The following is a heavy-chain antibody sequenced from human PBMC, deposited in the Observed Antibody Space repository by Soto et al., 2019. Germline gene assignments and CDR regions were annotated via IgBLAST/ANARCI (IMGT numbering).Heavy chain of an antibody. CDR1: GYTFTGYH. D-gene: IGHD1-26*01. V-gene: IGHV1-2*02. J-gene: IGHJ4*02. Sequence: QVHLEQSGAEVKKAGASVKVSCKASGYTFTGYHMHWVRQAPGQGVEWMGWIIPSSGSTNYAQKFRGRAPMPRDTPITTAYMELSGLTSDDTAVYYCARDQYGGSFLYWGKGTLVTVSS. CDR2: IIPSSGST. CDR3: ARDQYGGSFLY.